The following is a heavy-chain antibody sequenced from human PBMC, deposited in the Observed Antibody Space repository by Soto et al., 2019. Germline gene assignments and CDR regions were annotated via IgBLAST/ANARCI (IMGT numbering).Heavy chain of an antibody. Sequence: GGSLRLCCAASGFTFSDYYMSWIRQAPGKGLEWVSYISSSSSYTNYADSVKGRFTISRDNAKNSLYLQMNSLRAEDTAVYYCARGGEVYYYGMDVWGQGTTVTVSS. CDR2: ISSSSSYT. V-gene: IGHV3-11*06. J-gene: IGHJ6*02. CDR1: GFTFSDYY. CDR3: ARGGEVYYYGMDV. D-gene: IGHD3-10*01.